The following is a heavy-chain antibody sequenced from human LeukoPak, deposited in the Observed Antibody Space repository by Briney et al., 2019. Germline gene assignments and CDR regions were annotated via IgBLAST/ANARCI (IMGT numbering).Heavy chain of an antibody. J-gene: IGHJ6*03. D-gene: IGHD6-13*01. Sequence: GGSLRLSCAASGFTFSSYAMSWVRQAPGKGLEWVSAISGSGGSTYYADSVKGRFTISRDNSKNTLYLQMNSLRAEDTAVYYCAGTGYSSPFYYYYMDVWGKGTTVTVSS. CDR3: AGTGYSSPFYYYYMDV. CDR2: ISGSGGST. CDR1: GFTFSSYA. V-gene: IGHV3-23*01.